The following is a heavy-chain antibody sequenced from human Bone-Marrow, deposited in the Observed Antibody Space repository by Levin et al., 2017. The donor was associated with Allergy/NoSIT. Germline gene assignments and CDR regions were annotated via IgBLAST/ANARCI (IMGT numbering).Heavy chain of an antibody. CDR1: GYIFTDYY. V-gene: IGHV1-2*02. Sequence: ASVKASCQAYGYIFTDYYIHWVRQAPGQGLEWMGWINPNSGGTKYAQKFQGRVTMTRDSATSKAYMELRRLRSEDTALYYCARDFSPLRFDYYYGMDVWGQGTTVTVSS. D-gene: IGHD3-3*01. J-gene: IGHJ6*02. CDR2: INPNSGGT. CDR3: ARDFSPLRFDYYYGMDV.